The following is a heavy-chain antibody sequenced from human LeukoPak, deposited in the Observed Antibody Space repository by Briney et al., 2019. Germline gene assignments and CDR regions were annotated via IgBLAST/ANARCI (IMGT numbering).Heavy chain of an antibody. Sequence: KTSEALSLTCTVSGGSISSSSYYWGWIRQPPGKGLEWIGSIYYSGSTYYNPSLKSRVTISVDTSKNQFSLKLSSVTAADTAVYYCAREPQYYYDSSGYDYWGQGTLVTVSS. V-gene: IGHV4-39*07. CDR2: IYYSGST. J-gene: IGHJ4*02. CDR3: AREPQYYYDSSGYDY. CDR1: GGSISSSSYY. D-gene: IGHD3-22*01.